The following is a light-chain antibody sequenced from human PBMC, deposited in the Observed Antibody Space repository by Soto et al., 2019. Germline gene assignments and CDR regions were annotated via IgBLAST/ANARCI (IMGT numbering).Light chain of an antibody. J-gene: IGLJ2*01. CDR3: GSYTSSDTMI. V-gene: IGLV2-14*03. CDR2: DVS. Sequence: QSALTQPASVSGSPGQSITISCTGTSSDIGRYNYVSWYQHSPGKAPKLIIHDVSDRPSGVSNRFSGSKSGTTASLTISGLQAEDEADYYCGSYTSSDTMIFGGGTKVTVL. CDR1: SSDIGRYNY.